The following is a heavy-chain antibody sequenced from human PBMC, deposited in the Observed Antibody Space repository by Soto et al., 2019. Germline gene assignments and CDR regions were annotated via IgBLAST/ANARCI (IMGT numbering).Heavy chain of an antibody. CDR2: IKHSGST. Sequence: QVQLQQWGAGLLKPSETLSLTCAVYGGSFSGYYWSWIRQPPGKGLEWIGEIKHSGSTNYNPSLTSRVTISVDTAKTQFSLKLRSVTAADTAVYYCARALRGSRGYFDLWGRGTLVTVSS. CDR1: GGSFSGYY. D-gene: IGHD3-10*01. V-gene: IGHV4-34*01. J-gene: IGHJ2*01. CDR3: ARALRGSRGYFDL.